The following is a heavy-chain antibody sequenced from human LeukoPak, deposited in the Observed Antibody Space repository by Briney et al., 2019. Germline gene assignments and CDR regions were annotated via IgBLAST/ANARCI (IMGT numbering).Heavy chain of an antibody. D-gene: IGHD2-15*01. Sequence: GGSLRLSCAASGFTFSGYHMSWIRQAPGKGLEWVSYISSSGSTIYYADSVKGRFTISRDNAKNSLYLQMNSLRAEDTAVYYCARDRAYYCSGGSCYSGDYWGQGTLVTVSS. V-gene: IGHV3-11*01. J-gene: IGHJ4*02. CDR2: ISSSGSTI. CDR3: ARDRAYYCSGGSCYSGDY. CDR1: GFTFSGYH.